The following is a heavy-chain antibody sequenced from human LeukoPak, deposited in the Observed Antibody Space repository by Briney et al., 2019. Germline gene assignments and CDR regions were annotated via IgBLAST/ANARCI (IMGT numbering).Heavy chain of an antibody. CDR3: ARHFPYYYYYGLDV. J-gene: IGHJ6*02. V-gene: IGHV4-39*01. CDR1: GGSISSLTYY. CDR2: IYYSGST. Sequence: PSETLSLTCTVSGGSISSLTYYCGWIRQPPGKGLEWIGSIYYSGSTYYNPSLKSRVTISVDTSKNQFSLKLSSVTAADTTVYYFARHFPYYYYYGLDVWGQGTTVTVSS.